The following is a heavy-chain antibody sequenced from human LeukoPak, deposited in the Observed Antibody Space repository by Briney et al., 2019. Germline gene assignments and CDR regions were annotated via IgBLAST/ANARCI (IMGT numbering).Heavy chain of an antibody. D-gene: IGHD5-12*01. CDR2: ISSNGGST. CDR1: GLTFSSYA. J-gene: IGHJ4*02. V-gene: IGHV3-64D*06. Sequence: PGGSLRLSCSASGLTFSSYAMHWVRQAPGKGLEYVSAISSNGGSTYYADSEKGRFTISRDNSKNTLYLQMSSLRAEDTAVYYCVKDTSYSGYDYFDYWGQGTLVTVSS. CDR3: VKDTSYSGYDYFDY.